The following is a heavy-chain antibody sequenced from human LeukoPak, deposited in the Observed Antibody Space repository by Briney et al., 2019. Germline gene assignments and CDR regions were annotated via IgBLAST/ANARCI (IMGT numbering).Heavy chain of an antibody. CDR1: GYTFTSYG. J-gene: IGHJ5*02. CDR2: ISAYNGNT. Sequence: ASVKVSCKASGYTFTSYGISWVRQAPGQGLEWMGWISAYNGNTNYVQKLQGRVTMITDTSTSTAYMELRSLRSDDTAVYYCARNPGQYNWFDPWGQGTLVTVSS. V-gene: IGHV1-18*01. CDR3: ARNPGQYNWFDP.